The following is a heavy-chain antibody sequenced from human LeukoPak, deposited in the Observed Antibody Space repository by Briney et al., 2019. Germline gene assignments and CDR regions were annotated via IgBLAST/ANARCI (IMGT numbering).Heavy chain of an antibody. CDR1: GGSISTYY. V-gene: IGHV4-59*12. Sequence: KPSETLSLTCAVSGGSISTYYWSWVRQPPGRGLEWMAYINYSGNTDSNPSLKSRVTISVDTSKNQFSLRLTSVTAADTAVYYCAREEQSPYYFDYWGQGTLVTVSS. CDR3: AREEQSPYYFDY. CDR2: INYSGNT. J-gene: IGHJ4*02.